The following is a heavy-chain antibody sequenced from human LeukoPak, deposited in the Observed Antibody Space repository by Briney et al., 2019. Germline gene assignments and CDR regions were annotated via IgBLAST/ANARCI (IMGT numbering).Heavy chain of an antibody. CDR1: GYTFASYY. D-gene: IGHD6-19*01. V-gene: IGHV1-46*01. CDR2: INPSGGST. Sequence: VASVKVSCKASGYTFASYYMHWVRQAPGQGLEWMGIINPSGGSTSYAQKFQGRVTMTRDTSTSTVYMELSSLRSEDTAVYYCARDRGDSSGWALGWFDPWGQGTLVTVSS. CDR3: ARDRGDSSGWALGWFDP. J-gene: IGHJ5*02.